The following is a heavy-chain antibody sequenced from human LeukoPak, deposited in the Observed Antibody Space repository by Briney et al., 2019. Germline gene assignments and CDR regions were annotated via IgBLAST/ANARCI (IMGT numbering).Heavy chain of an antibody. V-gene: IGHV1-8*03. CDR3: ARGHLHPGIAAAGTGGIDY. J-gene: IGHJ4*02. Sequence: ASVKVSCKASGYTFTGYYMHWVRQAPGQGLEWMGWMNPNSGNTGYAQKFQGRVTITRDTSISTAYMELSSLRSEDTAVYYCARGHLHPGIAAAGTGGIDYWGQGTLVTVSS. D-gene: IGHD6-13*01. CDR2: MNPNSGNT. CDR1: GYTFTGYY.